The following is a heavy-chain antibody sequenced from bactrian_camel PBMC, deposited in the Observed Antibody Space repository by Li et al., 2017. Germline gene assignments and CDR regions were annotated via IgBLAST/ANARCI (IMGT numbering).Heavy chain of an antibody. CDR2: ISSDGRNV. D-gene: IGHD3*01. V-gene: IGHV3S6*01. Sequence: HVQLVESGGGLAQPGGSLRLSCAASGFLFSTEGMSWVRQAPGKELEWVSGISSDGRNVHYGDFVKGRFTISRDNSENTLYLQMYSLKPEDTAMYYCGANLGAPCVGGYWTSDGRVGYWGRGTQVTVS. CDR3: GANLGAPCVGGYWTSDGRVGY. J-gene: IGHJ6*01. CDR1: GFLFSTEG.